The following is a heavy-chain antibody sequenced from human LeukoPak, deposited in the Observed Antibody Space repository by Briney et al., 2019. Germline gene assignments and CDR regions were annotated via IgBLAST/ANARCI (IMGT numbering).Heavy chain of an antibody. CDR2: IYPGDSDT. V-gene: IGHV5-51*01. Sequence: GESLKISCKGSGYSFTSYWIGWVRQMPGKGLEWMGIIYPGDSDTRYSPSFQGQVTISADKSISTAYLQWSSLKASDTAMYYCARRYYYDSSGYYLYYFDYWGQGTRVTVSS. D-gene: IGHD3-22*01. CDR1: GYSFTSYW. CDR3: ARRYYYDSSGYYLYYFDY. J-gene: IGHJ4*02.